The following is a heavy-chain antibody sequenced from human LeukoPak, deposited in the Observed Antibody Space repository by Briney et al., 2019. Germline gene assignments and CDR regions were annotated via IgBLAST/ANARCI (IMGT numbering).Heavy chain of an antibody. CDR2: INHSGST. V-gene: IGHV4-34*01. J-gene: IGHJ4*02. D-gene: IGHD5-18*01. Sequence: GSLRLSCAASGLIVSSNHMNWIRQPPGKGLEWIGEINHSGSTNYNPSLKSRVTISVDTSKNQFSLKLSSVTAADTAVYYCARGRYSYGYSFDYWGQGTLVTVSS. CDR1: GLIVSSNH. CDR3: ARGRYSYGYSFDY.